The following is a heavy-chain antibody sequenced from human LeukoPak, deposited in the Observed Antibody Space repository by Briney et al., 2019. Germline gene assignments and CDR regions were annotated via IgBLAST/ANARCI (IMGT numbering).Heavy chain of an antibody. CDR2: IIPIFGTA. CDR1: GGTFSSYA. J-gene: IGHJ5*02. D-gene: IGHD6-13*01. CDR3: ASVAAAGQNWFDP. Sequence: SVKVSCKASGGTFSSYAISWVRQAPGQGLEWMGGIIPIFGTANYAQKFQGRVTITADESTSTAYMELSSLRSDDTAVYYCASVAAAGQNWFDPWGQGTLVTVSS. V-gene: IGHV1-69*13.